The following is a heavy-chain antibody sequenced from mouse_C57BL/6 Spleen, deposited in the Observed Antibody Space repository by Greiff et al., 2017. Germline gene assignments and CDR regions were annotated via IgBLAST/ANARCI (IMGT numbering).Heavy chain of an antibody. CDR3: ARQIYYGNPYYFDY. Sequence: EVQRVESGGDLVKPGGSLKLSCAASGFTFSSYGMSWVRQTPDKRLEWVATISSGGSYTYYPDSVKGRFTISRDNAKNTLYLQMSSLKSEDTAMYYCARQIYYGNPYYFDYWGQGTTLTVSS. CDR1: GFTFSSYG. CDR2: ISSGGSYT. D-gene: IGHD2-1*01. V-gene: IGHV5-6*01. J-gene: IGHJ2*01.